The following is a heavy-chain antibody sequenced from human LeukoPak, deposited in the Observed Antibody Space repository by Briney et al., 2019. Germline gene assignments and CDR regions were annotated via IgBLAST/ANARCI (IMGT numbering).Heavy chain of an antibody. CDR1: GFTFSSYW. J-gene: IGHJ4*02. Sequence: PGGSLRLSCAASGFTFSSYWMHWVRQAPGKGLVWVSRINSDGSTTNYADSVKGRFTISRDNAKTTLYLQMNSLRAEDTAVYYCASGSNMVRGVLTGASDYWGQGTLVTVSS. CDR3: ASGSNMVRGVLTGASDY. CDR2: INSDGSTT. D-gene: IGHD3-10*01. V-gene: IGHV3-74*01.